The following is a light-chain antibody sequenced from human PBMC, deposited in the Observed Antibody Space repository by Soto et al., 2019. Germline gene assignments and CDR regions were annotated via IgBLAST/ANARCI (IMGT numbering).Light chain of an antibody. CDR1: SSNIGADYD. J-gene: IGLJ2*01. CDR2: ANT. CDR3: QSYDSSLSGSHVI. V-gene: IGLV1-40*01. Sequence: QSVLTQPPSVSGAPGQRVTISCTVSSSNIGADYDVHWYQHLPGSAPKLLIYANTKRPSGVPDRFSASKSGTSASLAITGLQAADEAVYYCQSYDSSLSGSHVIFGGGTKLTVL.